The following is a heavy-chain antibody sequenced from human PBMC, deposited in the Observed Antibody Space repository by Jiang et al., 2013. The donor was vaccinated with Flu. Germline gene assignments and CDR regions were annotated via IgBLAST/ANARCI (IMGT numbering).Heavy chain of an antibody. V-gene: IGHV4-31*01. CDR3: AGGSYVAFDI. Sequence: TCTVSGGSISSGAYYWSWIRQHPGKGLEWIGYIYCSGSTYYNPSLKSLVTISVDTSKNQFSPKLSSVTAADTAVYYCAGGSYVAFDIWGQGTMVTVSS. CDR2: IYCSGST. CDR1: GGSISSGAYY. D-gene: IGHD1-26*01. J-gene: IGHJ3*02.